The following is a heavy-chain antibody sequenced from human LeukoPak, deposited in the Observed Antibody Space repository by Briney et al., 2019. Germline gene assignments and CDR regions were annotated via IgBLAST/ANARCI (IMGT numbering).Heavy chain of an antibody. Sequence: ASVKVSCKASGYTFTSYGISWARQAPGQGLEWMGWISAYNGNTNYAQKLQGRVTMTTDTSTSTAYMELRSLRSDDTAVYYCARSSLYYYDSINLQAFDIWGQGTMVTVSS. V-gene: IGHV1-18*01. J-gene: IGHJ3*02. D-gene: IGHD3-22*01. CDR3: ARSSLYYYDSINLQAFDI. CDR1: GYTFTSYG. CDR2: ISAYNGNT.